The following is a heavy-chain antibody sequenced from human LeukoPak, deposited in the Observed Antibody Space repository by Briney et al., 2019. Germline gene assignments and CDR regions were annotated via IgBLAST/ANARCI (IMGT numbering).Heavy chain of an antibody. Sequence: SVKVSCKASGGTFSSYAISWVRQAPGQGLEWMGGIIPIFGTANYAQKFQGRVTITTDESTSTAYMELSSLRSEDTAVYYCAREGDPYDFWSSYFEYNWFDPWGQGTLVTVSS. V-gene: IGHV1-69*05. D-gene: IGHD3-3*01. CDR3: AREGDPYDFWSSYFEYNWFDP. J-gene: IGHJ5*02. CDR1: GGTFSSYA. CDR2: IIPIFGTA.